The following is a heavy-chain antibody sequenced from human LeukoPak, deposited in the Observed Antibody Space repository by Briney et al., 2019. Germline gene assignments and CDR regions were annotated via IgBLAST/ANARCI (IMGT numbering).Heavy chain of an antibody. V-gene: IGHV4-34*01. Sequence: SETLSLTCAVYGGYFSGYYWSWIRQPPGKGLEWIGEINHSGSTNYNPSLKSRVTISVDTSKNQFSLKLSSVTAADTAVYYCARAPFIMVRGVITGDWFDPWGQGTLVTVSS. CDR1: GGYFSGYY. CDR3: ARAPFIMVRGVITGDWFDP. CDR2: INHSGST. D-gene: IGHD3-10*01. J-gene: IGHJ5*02.